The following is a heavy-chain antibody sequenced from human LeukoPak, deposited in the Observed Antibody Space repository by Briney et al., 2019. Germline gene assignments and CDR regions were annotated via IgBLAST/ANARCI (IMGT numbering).Heavy chain of an antibody. V-gene: IGHV3-15*01. CDR3: TTDRVSWFGRSNWFDP. CDR2: IYSKTDGGTT. Sequence: GTLSLTCAASGFTFSNAWMSWVRQAPGKGLEWVGRIYSKTDGGTTDYAAPVKRRFTISRGDTKNTLYLQMNSLKTEDTAVYYCTTDRVSWFGRSNWFDPWGQGTLVTVYS. J-gene: IGHJ5*02. CDR1: GFTFSNAW. D-gene: IGHD3-10*01.